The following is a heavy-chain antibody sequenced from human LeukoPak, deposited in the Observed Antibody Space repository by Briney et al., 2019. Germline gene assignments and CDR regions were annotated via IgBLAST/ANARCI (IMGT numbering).Heavy chain of an antibody. J-gene: IGHJ4*02. CDR2: INQDGTDK. D-gene: IGHD2-8*02. Sequence: GGSLTLSCAASGFTFTTYWMRWIRQAPGKGLEWVANINQDGTDKYYVDSVKGRFTFSRDNAQNSLYLQMSSLRVEDTAVYYCVTYSTGLYKGLEFWGQGTQVTVSS. CDR1: GFTFTTYW. V-gene: IGHV3-7*03. CDR3: VTYSTGLYKGLEF.